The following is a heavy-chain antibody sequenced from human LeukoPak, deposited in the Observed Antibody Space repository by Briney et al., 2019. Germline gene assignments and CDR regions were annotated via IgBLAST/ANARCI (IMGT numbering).Heavy chain of an antibody. D-gene: IGHD2-2*03. CDR3: AKVLDRQWINP. J-gene: IGHJ5*02. V-gene: IGHV4-59*02. CDR2: ISFNGVT. Sequence: SETLSLTCSVSGGSVSSYYWSWIRQPPGKGLEWIGQISFNGVTNYNPSLKSRVTISVDTSNNQFSLSLTSVSAADTAVYYCAKVLDRQWINPWGQGTPVTVSS. CDR1: GGSVSSYY.